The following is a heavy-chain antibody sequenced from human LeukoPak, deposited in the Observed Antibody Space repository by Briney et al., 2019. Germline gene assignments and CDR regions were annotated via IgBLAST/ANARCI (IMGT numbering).Heavy chain of an antibody. CDR2: ISAYNGNT. D-gene: IGHD4-17*01. Sequence: ASVKVSCKASGYTFTSYGISWVRQAPGQGLEWMGWISAYNGNTNYAQKLQGRVTMTTGTSTSTAYMELRSLRSDDTAVYYCARDVDGRSYGDSHYFDYWGQGTLVTVSS. CDR1: GYTFTSYG. V-gene: IGHV1-18*01. CDR3: ARDVDGRSYGDSHYFDY. J-gene: IGHJ4*02.